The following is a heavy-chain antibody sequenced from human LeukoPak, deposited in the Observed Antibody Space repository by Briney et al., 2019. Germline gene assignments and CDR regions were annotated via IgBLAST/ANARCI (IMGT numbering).Heavy chain of an antibody. J-gene: IGHJ4*02. Sequence: GGSLRLSCAASGFTFSSYAMSWVRQAPGKGLEWVSAISGSGGSTYYADSVKGRFTISRDNSKNTLYLQMNSLRAEDTAVYYCAKVYCSGGSCSCFDYWGQGTLVTVSS. D-gene: IGHD2-15*01. CDR2: ISGSGGST. CDR3: AKVYCSGGSCSCFDY. CDR1: GFTFSSYA. V-gene: IGHV3-23*01.